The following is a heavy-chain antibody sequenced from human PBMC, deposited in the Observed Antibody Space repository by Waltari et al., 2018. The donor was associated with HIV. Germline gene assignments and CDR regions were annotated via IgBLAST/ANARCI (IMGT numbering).Heavy chain of an antibody. V-gene: IGHV3-30*18. CDR3: AKGWTPRYFDY. CDR1: GFTFSSYG. D-gene: IGHD1-1*01. J-gene: IGHJ4*02. Sequence: QVQLVESGGGVVQPGRSLRLSCAVSGFTFSSYGMHWVRQAPGKGLEWVAVISYDGSNKYYADSVKGRFTISRDNSKNTLYLQMNSLRAEDTAVYYCAKGWTPRYFDYWGQGTLVTVSS. CDR2: ISYDGSNK.